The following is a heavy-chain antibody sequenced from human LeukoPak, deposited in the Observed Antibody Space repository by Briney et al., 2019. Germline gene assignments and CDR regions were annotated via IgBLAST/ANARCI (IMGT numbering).Heavy chain of an antibody. CDR2: ISSSSSYI. CDR3: ARAYNSGYDSDYFDY. D-gene: IGHD5-12*01. Sequence: KPGGSLRLSCAASGFTFTSYSMNWVRQAPGKGLEWVSSISSSSSYIYYADSVKGRFTISRDNAKNSLYLQMNSLRAEDTAVYYCARAYNSGYDSDYFDYWGQGTLVTVSS. CDR1: GFTFTSYS. V-gene: IGHV3-21*01. J-gene: IGHJ4*02.